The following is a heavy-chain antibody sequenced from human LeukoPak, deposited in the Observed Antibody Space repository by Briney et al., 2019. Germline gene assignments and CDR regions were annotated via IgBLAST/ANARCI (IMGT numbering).Heavy chain of an antibody. CDR2: INHSGST. V-gene: IGHV4-34*01. Sequence: PSETLSLTCAVYGGSFSGYYWSWIRQPPGKGLEWIGEINHSGSTNYNPSLKSRVTISVDTSKNQFSLKLSSVTAADTAVYYCARDWGTTVTTDRYFDYWGQGTLVTVSS. CDR1: GGSFSGYY. CDR3: ARDWGTTVTTDRYFDY. D-gene: IGHD4-17*01. J-gene: IGHJ4*02.